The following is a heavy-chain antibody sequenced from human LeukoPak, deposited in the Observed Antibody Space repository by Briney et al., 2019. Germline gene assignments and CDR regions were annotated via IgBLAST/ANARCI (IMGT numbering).Heavy chain of an antibody. CDR3: ARVSYYYDSSGYFPDDY. CDR2: TRNKANSYTT. Sequence: GGSLRLSCAASGLTFTNYGMHWVRQAPGKGLEWVGRTRNKANSYTTEHAASVKGRFTISRDDSKNSLYLQMNSLKTEDTAVYYCARVSYYYDSSGYFPDDYWGQGTLVTVSS. V-gene: IGHV3-72*01. CDR1: GLTFTNYG. D-gene: IGHD3-22*01. J-gene: IGHJ4*02.